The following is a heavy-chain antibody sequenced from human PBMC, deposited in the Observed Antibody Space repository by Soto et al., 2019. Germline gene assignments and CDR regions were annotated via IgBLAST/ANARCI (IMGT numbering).Heavy chain of an antibody. CDR2: IYYSGST. CDR1: GGSISSGGYY. V-gene: IGHV4-31*03. Sequence: SSETLSLTCTVSGGSISSGGYYWSWIRQHPGKGLEWIGYIYYSGSTYYNPSLKSRVTISVDTSKNQFSLKLSSVTAADTAVYYCASIDYYDSSGLIDYWGQGTLVTVSS. D-gene: IGHD3-22*01. J-gene: IGHJ4*02. CDR3: ASIDYYDSSGLIDY.